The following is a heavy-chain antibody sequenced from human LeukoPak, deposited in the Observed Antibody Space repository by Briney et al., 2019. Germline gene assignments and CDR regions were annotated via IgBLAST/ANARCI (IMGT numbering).Heavy chain of an antibody. Sequence: GGSLRLSCAASGFTFSSSWMHWVRQAPGKGLVWVSRVKTDGSSTFHADSVKGRFTISRDNAKNTLFLQMNSLRVEDTAVYYCARQASYGLDVWGQGTTVTVS. CDR3: ARQASYGLDV. J-gene: IGHJ6*02. CDR1: GFTFSSSW. V-gene: IGHV3-74*01. CDR2: VKTDGSST.